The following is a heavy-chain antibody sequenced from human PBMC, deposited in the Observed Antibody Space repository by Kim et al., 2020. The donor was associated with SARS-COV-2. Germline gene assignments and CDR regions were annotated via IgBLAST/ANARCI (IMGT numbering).Heavy chain of an antibody. CDR2: IYHSGST. CDR3: ARDLITDYGDYVDY. CDR1: GGSISSSSYY. D-gene: IGHD4-17*01. J-gene: IGHJ4*02. V-gene: IGHV4-39*07. Sequence: SETLSLTCTISGGSISSSSYYWGWIRQPPGKGLEWIGTIYHSGSTYYNPSLKSRVTISVDTSKNQFSLKLSSVTAADTAVYYCARDLITDYGDYVDYWGQGTLVTVSS.